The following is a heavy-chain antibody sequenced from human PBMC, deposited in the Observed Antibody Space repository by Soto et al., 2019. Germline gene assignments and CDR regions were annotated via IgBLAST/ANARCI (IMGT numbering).Heavy chain of an antibody. CDR3: ATRLCYL. V-gene: IGHV3-48*01. Sequence: GGSLRLSCAASGFTFSSYSMNWVRQAPGKGLKWVSFISSSSTTIYYADSVKGRFTISRDNAKNSLYLQMNSQRAEDTAVYYCATRLCYLWGQATLVTVSS. CDR1: GFTFSSYS. CDR2: ISSSSTTI. D-gene: IGHD3-16*02. J-gene: IGHJ4*01.